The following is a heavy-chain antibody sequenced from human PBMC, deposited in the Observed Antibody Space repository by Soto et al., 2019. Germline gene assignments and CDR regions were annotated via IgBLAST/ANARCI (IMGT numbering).Heavy chain of an antibody. CDR1: GFTFSSYS. J-gene: IGHJ3*02. CDR3: ARDHGLSSYAFDI. CDR2: ISSSSSYI. Sequence: EVQLVESGGGLVKPGGSLRLSCAASGFTFSSYSMNWVRQAPGKGLEWVSSISSSSSYIYYADSVKGRFTISRDNAKNSLYLQMNGLRAEDTAVYYCARDHGLSSYAFDIWGQGTMVTVSS. D-gene: IGHD2-15*01. V-gene: IGHV3-21*01.